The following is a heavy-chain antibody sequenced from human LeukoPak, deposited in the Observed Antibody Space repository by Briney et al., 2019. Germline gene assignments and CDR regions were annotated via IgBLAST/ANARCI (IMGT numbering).Heavy chain of an antibody. D-gene: IGHD4-11*01. Sequence: GGTLRLSCAASGFTFSSYGMSWVRQAPGKGLEWVSAISGSGGSTYYADSVKGRFTISRDNSKNTLYLQMNSLGAEDTAVYYCAKDRKTTVTALDYWGQGTLVTVSS. CDR3: AKDRKTTVTALDY. CDR1: GFTFSSYG. V-gene: IGHV3-23*01. CDR2: ISGSGGST. J-gene: IGHJ4*02.